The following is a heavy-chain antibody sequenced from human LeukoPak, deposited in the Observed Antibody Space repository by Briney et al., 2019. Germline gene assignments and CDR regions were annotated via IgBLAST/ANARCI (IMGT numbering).Heavy chain of an antibody. J-gene: IGHJ4*02. V-gene: IGHV3-23*01. CDR3: AKWGSRSGGSWGYFDY. CDR2: ISGSGGST. Sequence: GVSLRLSCAASGFTFSSYAMSWVRQAPGKGLEWVSAISGSGGSTYYADSVKGRFTISRDNSKNTLYLQMNSLRAEDTAVYYCAKWGSRSGGSWGYFDYWGQGTLVTVSS. CDR1: GFTFSSYA. D-gene: IGHD2-15*01.